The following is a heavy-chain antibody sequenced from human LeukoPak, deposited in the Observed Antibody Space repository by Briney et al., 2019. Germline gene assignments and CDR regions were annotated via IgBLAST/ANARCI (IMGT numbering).Heavy chain of an antibody. CDR3: ARLYSTGCYGGPDY. D-gene: IGHD6-19*01. J-gene: IGHJ4*02. Sequence: PGGSLRLSCAGSEFSFSSHWMSWVRQAPGKGREWVANIKEDGTETFYVDSVKGRFTVSRDNAKNSLYLQVSSLRAEDTAVYYCARLYSTGCYGGPDYWGQGTLVAVSS. CDR1: EFSFSSHW. CDR2: IKEDGTET. V-gene: IGHV3-7*01.